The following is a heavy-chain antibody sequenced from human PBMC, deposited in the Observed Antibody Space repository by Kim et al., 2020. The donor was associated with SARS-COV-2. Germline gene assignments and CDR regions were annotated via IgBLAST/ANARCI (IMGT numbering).Heavy chain of an antibody. CDR3: ARDDLLLFRSHDAFDI. Sequence: ASVKVSCKASGYTFTSYAMNWVRQAPGQGLEWMGWINTNTGNPTYAQGFTGRFVFSLDTSVSTAYLQISSLKAEDTAVYYCARDDLLLFRSHDAFDIWGQGTMVTVSS. CDR1: GYTFTSYA. V-gene: IGHV7-4-1*02. J-gene: IGHJ3*02. D-gene: IGHD2-21*02. CDR2: INTNTGNP.